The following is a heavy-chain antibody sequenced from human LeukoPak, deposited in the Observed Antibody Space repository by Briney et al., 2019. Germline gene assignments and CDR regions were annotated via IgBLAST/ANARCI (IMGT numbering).Heavy chain of an antibody. V-gene: IGHV4-34*01. Sequence: SETLSLTCAVYGGSFSGYYWSWIRQPPGKGLEWTGEINHSGSTNYNPSLKSRVTISVDTSKNQFSLKLSSVTAADTAVYYCAREGFYSDSSGYYVFDSWGQGTLVTVSS. CDR1: GGSFSGYY. CDR3: AREGFYSDSSGYYVFDS. J-gene: IGHJ4*02. D-gene: IGHD3-22*01. CDR2: INHSGST.